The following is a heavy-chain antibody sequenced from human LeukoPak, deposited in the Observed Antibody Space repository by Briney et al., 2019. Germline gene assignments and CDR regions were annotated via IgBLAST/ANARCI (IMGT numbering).Heavy chain of an antibody. CDR2: IYTSGST. Sequence: SETLSLTCTVSGGSISSGSYYWSWIRQPAGKGLEWIGRIYTSGSTNYNPSLKSRVTISVDTSKNQFSLKLSSVTAADAAVYYCARLNSGSGKYYFDYWGQGTLVTVSS. D-gene: IGHD3-10*01. CDR1: GGSISSGSYY. V-gene: IGHV4-61*02. J-gene: IGHJ4*02. CDR3: ARLNSGSGKYYFDY.